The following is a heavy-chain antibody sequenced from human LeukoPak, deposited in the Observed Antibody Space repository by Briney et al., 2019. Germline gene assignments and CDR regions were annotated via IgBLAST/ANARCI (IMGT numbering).Heavy chain of an antibody. Sequence: SETLSLTCTVSGGSINTFYWTWIRQPPGKGLEWIGSIYYSGSTYYNPSLKSRVTISVDTSKNQFSLKLSSVTAADTAVYYCARVNGYSSGWTDYYYGMDVWGQGTTVTVSS. CDR1: GGSINTFY. D-gene: IGHD6-19*01. CDR2: IYYSGST. CDR3: ARVNGYSSGWTDYYYGMDV. J-gene: IGHJ6*02. V-gene: IGHV4-39*07.